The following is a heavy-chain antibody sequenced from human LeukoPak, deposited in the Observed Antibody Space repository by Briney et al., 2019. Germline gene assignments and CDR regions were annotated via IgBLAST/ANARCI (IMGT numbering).Heavy chain of an antibody. D-gene: IGHD3-10*01. Sequence: SETLSPTCTVSGGSITSYDWSWIRQPPGTGLEWIGYIHHSGSTNYNPSLKSRVTISRDTSKKQFSLKLTSVTAADTAVYYCARHGGMVRGFFDAFDIWGQGTVVTVSS. CDR3: ARHGGMVRGFFDAFDI. CDR1: GGSITSYD. V-gene: IGHV4-59*08. J-gene: IGHJ3*02. CDR2: IHHSGST.